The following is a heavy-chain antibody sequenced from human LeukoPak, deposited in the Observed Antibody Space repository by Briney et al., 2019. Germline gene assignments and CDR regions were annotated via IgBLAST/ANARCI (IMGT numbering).Heavy chain of an antibody. V-gene: IGHV3-74*01. D-gene: IGHD6-13*01. J-gene: IGHJ6*04. CDR3: ASGAAAGNHYYYYGMDV. Sequence: GGSLRLSCAASGFTFSNAWMSWVRQAPGKGLVWVSRINSDGSSTSYADSVKGRFTISRDNAKNTLYLQMNSLRAEDTAVYYCASGAAAGNHYYYYGMDVWGKGTTVTVSS. CDR1: GFTFSNAW. CDR2: INSDGSST.